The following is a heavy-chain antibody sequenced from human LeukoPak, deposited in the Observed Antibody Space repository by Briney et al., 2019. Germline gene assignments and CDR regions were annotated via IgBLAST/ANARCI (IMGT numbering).Heavy chain of an antibody. Sequence: PEGSLRLSCAASGFTFSSYEMNWVRQAPGKGLEWVSYISSSGSTIYYADSVKGRFTISRDNAKNSLYLQMNSLRAEDTAVYYCARLPYYYDSSGYRRYYYGMDVWGQGTTVTVSS. J-gene: IGHJ6*02. D-gene: IGHD3-22*01. CDR3: ARLPYYYDSSGYRRYYYGMDV. V-gene: IGHV3-48*03. CDR1: GFTFSSYE. CDR2: ISSSGSTI.